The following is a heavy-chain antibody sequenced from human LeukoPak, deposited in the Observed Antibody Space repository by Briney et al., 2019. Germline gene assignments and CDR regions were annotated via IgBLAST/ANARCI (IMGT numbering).Heavy chain of an antibody. J-gene: IGHJ3*02. Sequence: AASVKGCCKPSGYAFTADYIHSVVQAPGQGHEWMGWINPNTGGTNYAQKFRGRVTMTRDTSITTVNMELSSLRSDDTAVYFCAKESSPGIDAFDIWGPGTVVTVSS. CDR2: INPNTGGT. CDR3: AKESSPGIDAFDI. V-gene: IGHV1-2*02. CDR1: GYAFTADY.